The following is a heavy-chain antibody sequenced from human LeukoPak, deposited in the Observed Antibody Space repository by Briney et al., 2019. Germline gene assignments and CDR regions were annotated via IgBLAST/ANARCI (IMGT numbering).Heavy chain of an antibody. CDR1: GVTFSYHW. V-gene: IGHV3-74*01. CDR2: IDGGGSSI. CDR3: ARDRGYFDWLLLLDY. D-gene: IGHD3-9*01. J-gene: IGHJ4*02. Sequence: GGSLRLSCAASGVTFSYHWMHWVRQVPGKGPVWVSRIDGGGSSISYADSVKGRFSISRDNSKNTLYLQMNSLRAEDTAVYYCARDRGYFDWLLLLDYWGQGTLVTVSS.